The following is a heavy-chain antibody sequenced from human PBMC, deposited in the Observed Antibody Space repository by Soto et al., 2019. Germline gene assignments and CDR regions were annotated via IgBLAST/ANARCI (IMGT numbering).Heavy chain of an antibody. D-gene: IGHD6-13*01. CDR2: ISYDGSNK. Sequence: QVQLVESGGGVVQPGRSLRLSCAASGFTFSSYAMHWVRQAPGKGLEWVAVISYDGSNKYYADSVQGRFTISRDNSKNTLYLQMNSLRAEDTAVYYCARDRGGIAAAGVPPPQDYFDYWGQGTLVTVSS. CDR1: GFTFSSYA. V-gene: IGHV3-30-3*01. CDR3: ARDRGGIAAAGVPPPQDYFDY. J-gene: IGHJ4*02.